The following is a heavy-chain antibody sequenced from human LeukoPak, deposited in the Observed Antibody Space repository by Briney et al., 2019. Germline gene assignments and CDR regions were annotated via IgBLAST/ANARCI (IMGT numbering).Heavy chain of an antibody. CDR1: GFIFSSYG. Sequence: PGGSLRLSCAASGFIFSSYGMHWVRQAPGKGLEWVAVIWFDGSIKYYADSVKGRFTFSRDNSKNTLSLQMNSLRADDTAVYYCARDPAAASRGFGMDVWGQGTTVTVPS. D-gene: IGHD2-15*01. CDR2: IWFDGSIK. J-gene: IGHJ6*02. CDR3: ARDPAAASRGFGMDV. V-gene: IGHV3-33*01.